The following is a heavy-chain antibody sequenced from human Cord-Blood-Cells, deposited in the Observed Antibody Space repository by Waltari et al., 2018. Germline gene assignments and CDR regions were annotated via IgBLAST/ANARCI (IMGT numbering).Heavy chain of an antibody. J-gene: IGHJ4*02. CDR3: ARLAARYSGYDFDY. CDR2: SYYSGST. D-gene: IGHD5-12*01. V-gene: IGHV4-59*01. Sequence: QVQLQESGPGLVKPSETLSLTGTVSGGSISSYYWSWIRQPPGKGLEWIGYSYYSGSTNYTPSLKSRVTISVATSKNHFSVKVSSVTAADTVVYYCARLAARYSGYDFDYWGQGTLVTVSS. CDR1: GGSISSYY.